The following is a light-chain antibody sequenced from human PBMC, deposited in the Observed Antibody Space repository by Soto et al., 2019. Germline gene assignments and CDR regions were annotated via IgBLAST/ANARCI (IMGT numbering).Light chain of an antibody. CDR1: QTVSTNY. CDR2: GAS. Sequence: EIWLTRSPVALSLSPWERSTLSCMSSQTVSTNYLAWYQQKPGQAPRLLIYGASKRATGIPDRFSGSGSGTDITLTISRLEPEDFAVYCCQQYGSSPRTFGQGTKVDIK. CDR3: QQYGSSPRT. V-gene: IGKV3-20*01. J-gene: IGKJ1*01.